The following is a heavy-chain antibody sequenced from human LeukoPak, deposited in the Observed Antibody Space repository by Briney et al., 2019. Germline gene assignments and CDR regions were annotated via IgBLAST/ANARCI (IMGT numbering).Heavy chain of an antibody. J-gene: IGHJ4*02. CDR2: ISSSSSYI. CDR3: ARESYYDSSGYYSSLGY. V-gene: IGHV3-21*01. CDR1: GFTFSSYS. Sequence: GGSLRLSCAASGFTFSSYSMNWVRQAPGKGLEWVSSISSSSSYIYYADSVKGRFTISRDNAKNSLYLQMNSLRAEDTAVYYCARESYYDSSGYYSSLGYWGRGTLVTVSS. D-gene: IGHD3-22*01.